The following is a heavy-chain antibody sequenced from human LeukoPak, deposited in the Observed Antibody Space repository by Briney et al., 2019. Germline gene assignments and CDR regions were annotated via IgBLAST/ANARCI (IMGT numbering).Heavy chain of an antibody. V-gene: IGHV4-4*09. D-gene: IGHD3-22*01. CDR2: IYTSGGT. J-gene: IGHJ4*02. CDR3: ARHAKYYYDSSGYYYVDYLDY. CDR1: GGSISSYY. Sequence: SETLSLTCTVSGGSISSYYWNWIRQPPGKGLQWIGHIYTSGGTNYNPSLKSRVTISVDTSKNQFSLQLSSVTAADTAVYYCARHAKYYYDSSGYYYVDYLDYWGQGTLVNVSS.